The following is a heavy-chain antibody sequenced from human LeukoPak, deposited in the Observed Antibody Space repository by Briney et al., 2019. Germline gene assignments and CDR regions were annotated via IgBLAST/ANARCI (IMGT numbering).Heavy chain of an antibody. CDR2: ISSSSSYI. V-gene: IGHV3-21*04. CDR3: VRRFYGGNPVDFFDY. CDR1: GFTFSSYS. J-gene: IGHJ4*02. D-gene: IGHD4-23*01. Sequence: PGGSLRLSCAASGFTFSSYSMNWVRQAPGKGLEWVSSISSSSSYIYYADSVKGRFTISRDNAKNSLYLQMNSLSADDTALYYCVRRFYGGNPVDFFDYWGQGTLVTVSS.